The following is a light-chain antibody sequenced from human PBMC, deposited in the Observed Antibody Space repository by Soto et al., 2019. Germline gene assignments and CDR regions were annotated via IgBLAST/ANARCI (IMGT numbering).Light chain of an antibody. CDR1: SSNIGSNT. J-gene: IGLJ2*01. Sequence: QSVLTQPPSASETPGQRVTISCSGSSSNIGSNTVNWYQQLPGTAPKLLIYSNNQRPSGVPDRFSGYKSGTSASLAISGLQSEDEADYYCAAWDDSLNGVVFGGGTKLTVL. CDR2: SNN. CDR3: AAWDDSLNGVV. V-gene: IGLV1-44*01.